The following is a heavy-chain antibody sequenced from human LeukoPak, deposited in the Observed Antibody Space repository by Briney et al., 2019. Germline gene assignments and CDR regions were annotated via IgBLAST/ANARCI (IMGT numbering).Heavy chain of an antibody. CDR1: GGSFNDYF. D-gene: IGHD1-7*01. CDR2: INHSGST. Sequence: SETLSLTCAVYGGSFNDYFWSWIWQPPGKGLEWIGEINHSGSTKYTASLESRVAISVDTSKNQFSLKLNSVTAADTAVYFCARGHLRTGTREFDYWGQGTLVTASS. J-gene: IGHJ4*02. CDR3: ARGHLRTGTREFDY. V-gene: IGHV4-34*01.